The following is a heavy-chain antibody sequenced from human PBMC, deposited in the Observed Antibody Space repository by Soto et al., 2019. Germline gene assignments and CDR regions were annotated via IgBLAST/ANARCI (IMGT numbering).Heavy chain of an antibody. J-gene: IGHJ6*02. CDR1: GGSISSYY. Sequence: SETLSLTCTVSGGSISSYYWSWIRQPPGKGLEWIGYIYYSGSTNYNPSLKSRVTISVDTSKNQFSLKLSSVTAADTAVYYCARDSYDSTLPYYYGMDVWGQGTTVTVSS. CDR3: ARDSYDSTLPYYYGMDV. CDR2: IYYSGST. V-gene: IGHV4-59*01. D-gene: IGHD3-22*01.